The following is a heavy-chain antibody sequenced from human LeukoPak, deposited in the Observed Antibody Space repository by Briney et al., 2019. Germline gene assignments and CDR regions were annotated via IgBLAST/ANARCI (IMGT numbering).Heavy chain of an antibody. V-gene: IGHV4-59*12. CDR3: AKDLGSSWYVFDY. Sequence: NASETLSLTCTVSGGSISSYYWSWIRQPPGKGLEWIGYIYYSGSTNYNPSLKSRVTISVDTSKNQFSLKLSSVTAADTAVYYCAKDLGSSWYVFDYWGQGTLVTVSS. D-gene: IGHD6-13*01. J-gene: IGHJ4*02. CDR1: GGSISSYY. CDR2: IYYSGST.